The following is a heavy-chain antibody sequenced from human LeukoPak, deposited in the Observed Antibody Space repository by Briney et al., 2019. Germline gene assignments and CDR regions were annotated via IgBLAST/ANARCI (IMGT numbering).Heavy chain of an antibody. Sequence: GGSLRLSCAASGVTFSTYAMSWVRQTPGKGLEWVSSISSSGEITFSADSVKGRFTISRENSKTRLYMEMDSLRAEDTGLYYCAEDRPNYYESNGHYYRLNGDSWGQGTLVTVSS. CDR1: GVTFSTYA. J-gene: IGHJ5*01. D-gene: IGHD3-22*01. CDR3: AEDRPNYYESNGHYYRLNGDS. V-gene: IGHV3-23*01. CDR2: ISSSGEIT.